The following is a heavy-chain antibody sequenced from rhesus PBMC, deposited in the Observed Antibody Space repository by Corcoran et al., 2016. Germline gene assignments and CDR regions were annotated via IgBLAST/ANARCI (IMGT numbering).Heavy chain of an antibody. CDR2: IHPGYSPT. D-gene: IGHD6-37*01. CDR1: GYSFTSSW. Sequence: EVQLVQSGAEVKRPGESLRISCKTSGYSFTSSWISWVRQMPGKGLELMVSIHPGYSPTKNNPSFQGHVTISSDKSINTTYLQWSSLKASDTATYYCAKKGGLYYFDYWGQGVLVTVSS. V-gene: IGHV5-43*02. CDR3: AKKGGLYYFDY. J-gene: IGHJ4*01.